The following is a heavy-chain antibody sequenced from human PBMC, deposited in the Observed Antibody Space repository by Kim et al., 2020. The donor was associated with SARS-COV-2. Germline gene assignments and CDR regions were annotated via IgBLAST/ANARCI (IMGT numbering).Heavy chain of an antibody. J-gene: IGHJ4*02. CDR1: GYTFTSYD. V-gene: IGHV1-8*01. CDR3: TRGSDTSGYVSYY. Sequence: ASVKVSCKASGYTFTSYDINWVRQATGQGLEWMGWMNPNSGNTGYAQKFQGRVTMTRNPSMTTAYMELSSLRSEDTAVYYCTRGSDTSGYVSYYWGQGTLVTVSS. CDR2: MNPNSGNT. D-gene: IGHD5-12*01.